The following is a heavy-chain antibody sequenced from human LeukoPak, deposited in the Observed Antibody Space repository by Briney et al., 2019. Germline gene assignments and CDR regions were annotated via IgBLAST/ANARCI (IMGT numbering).Heavy chain of an antibody. D-gene: IGHD2-2*01. CDR1: GFTFSSYW. CDR3: ARAPAAFDY. Sequence: GGSLRLSCAASGFTFSSYWMSWVRQAPGKGLEWVADIKTDGSKTYFAESVKGRFTISRDNAKNSLYLQMNSLRADDTAVYYCARAPAAFDYWGQGTLVTVSS. V-gene: IGHV3-7*04. J-gene: IGHJ4*02. CDR2: IKTDGSKT.